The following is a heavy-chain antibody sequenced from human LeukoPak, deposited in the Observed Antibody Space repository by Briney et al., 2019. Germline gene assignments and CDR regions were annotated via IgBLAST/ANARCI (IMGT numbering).Heavy chain of an antibody. Sequence: GGSLRLSCAASGFAFSTYSMNWVRQAPGKGLEWVSFIDSSTRTIFYADSVKGRFTISRDNAKNSLFLQMNSLRAEDTAVYYCARRVPSQVITDYFDYWGQGALVTVSS. CDR1: GFAFSTYS. J-gene: IGHJ4*02. CDR2: IDSSTRTI. D-gene: IGHD3-16*01. CDR3: ARRVPSQVITDYFDY. V-gene: IGHV3-48*04.